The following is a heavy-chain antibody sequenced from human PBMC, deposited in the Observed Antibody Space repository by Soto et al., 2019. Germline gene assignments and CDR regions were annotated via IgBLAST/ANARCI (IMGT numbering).Heavy chain of an antibody. Sequence: WGSLRLSCAASGFTFSNAWMSWVRQAPGKGLEWVGRIKSKTDGGTTDYAAPVKGRFTISRDDSKNTLYLQMNSLKTEDTAVYYCTTDEYGSGSYPPFDYWGQGTLVTVSS. CDR3: TTDEYGSGSYPPFDY. V-gene: IGHV3-15*01. CDR2: IKSKTDGGTT. J-gene: IGHJ4*02. D-gene: IGHD3-10*01. CDR1: GFTFSNAW.